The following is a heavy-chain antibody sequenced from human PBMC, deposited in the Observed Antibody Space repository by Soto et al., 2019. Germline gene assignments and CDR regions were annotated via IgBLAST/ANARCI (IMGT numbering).Heavy chain of an antibody. CDR3: ARDLVVVVAADYYYYGMDV. CDR1: GGSISSYY. D-gene: IGHD2-15*01. CDR2: IYYSGST. Sequence: QVQLQESGPGLVKPSETLSLTCTVSGGSISSYYWSWIRQPPGKGLEWIGYIYYSGSTNYNPSLKSRVTISVDTSKNQFSLKLSSVTAADTAVYYCARDLVVVVAADYYYYGMDVWGQGTTVTVSS. V-gene: IGHV4-59*01. J-gene: IGHJ6*02.